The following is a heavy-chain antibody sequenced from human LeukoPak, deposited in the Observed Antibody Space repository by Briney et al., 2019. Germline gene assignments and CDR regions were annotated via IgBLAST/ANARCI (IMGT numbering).Heavy chain of an antibody. CDR2: INPSGGST. CDR1: GYTFTSYY. V-gene: IGHV1-46*01. Sequence: GESLKISCKGSGYTFTSYYMHWVRQAPGQGLEWMGIINPSGGSTSYAQKFQGRVTMTRDTSTSTVYMELSSLRSEDTAVYYCARAYCSGGSCYSGLDYWGQGTLVTVSS. J-gene: IGHJ4*02. D-gene: IGHD2-15*01. CDR3: ARAYCSGGSCYSGLDY.